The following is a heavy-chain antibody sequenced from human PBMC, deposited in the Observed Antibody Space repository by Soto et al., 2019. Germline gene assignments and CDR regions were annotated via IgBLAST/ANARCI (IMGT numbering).Heavy chain of an antibody. D-gene: IGHD4-17*01. CDR3: AKDPSLGDYEFAEYFQH. CDR1: GFTFSSYA. J-gene: IGHJ1*01. CDR2: ISGSGGST. V-gene: IGHV3-23*01. Sequence: EVQLLESGGGLVQPGGSLRLSCAASGFTFSSYAMSWVRQAPGKGLEWVSAISGSGGSTYYADSVKGRFTISRDNSKNTLYLQMTSLRAEDTAVYYCAKDPSLGDYEFAEYFQHWGQGTLVTVSS.